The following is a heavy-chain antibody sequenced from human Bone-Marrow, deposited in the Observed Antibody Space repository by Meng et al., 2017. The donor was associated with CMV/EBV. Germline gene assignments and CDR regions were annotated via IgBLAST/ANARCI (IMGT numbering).Heavy chain of an antibody. Sequence: ASVKVSCKASGYTFTGYYMHWVRQAPGQGLEWMGWINPNSGGTNYAQKFQGRVTMTRDTSISTAYMELSRLRSDYTAVYYCAGSVPASSYYFGMDVWGQGTTVTAP. V-gene: IGHV1-2*02. J-gene: IGHJ6*02. D-gene: IGHD2-2*01. CDR3: AGSVPASSYYFGMDV. CDR1: GYTFTGYY. CDR2: INPNSGGT.